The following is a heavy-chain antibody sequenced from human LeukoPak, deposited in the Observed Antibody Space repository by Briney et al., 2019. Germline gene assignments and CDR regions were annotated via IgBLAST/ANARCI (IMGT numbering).Heavy chain of an antibody. Sequence: SETLSLTCAVYGGSFSGYYWSWIRQPPGKGLEWIGEINHSGSTNYNPSLKSRVTISVDTSKNQFSLKLSSVTAADTAVYYCARGTAYYDFWSGPHFDYWGQGTLVTVSS. CDR1: GGSFSGYY. J-gene: IGHJ4*02. CDR3: ARGTAYYDFWSGPHFDY. V-gene: IGHV4-34*01. CDR2: INHSGST. D-gene: IGHD3-3*01.